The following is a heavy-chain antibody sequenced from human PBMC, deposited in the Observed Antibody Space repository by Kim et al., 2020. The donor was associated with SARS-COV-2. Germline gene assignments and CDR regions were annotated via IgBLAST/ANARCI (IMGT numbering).Heavy chain of an antibody. CDR3: TRWEYSSSRNTFDY. D-gene: IGHD6-6*01. V-gene: IGHV3-49*03. J-gene: IGHJ4*02. CDR2: IRSKAYGGTT. Sequence: GGSLRLSCTASGFTFGDYAMSWFRQAPGKGLEWVGFIRSKAYGGTTEYAASVKGRFTISRDDSKSIAYLQMNSLKTEDTAVYYCTRWEYSSSRNTFDYWGQGTLVTVSS. CDR1: GFTFGDYA.